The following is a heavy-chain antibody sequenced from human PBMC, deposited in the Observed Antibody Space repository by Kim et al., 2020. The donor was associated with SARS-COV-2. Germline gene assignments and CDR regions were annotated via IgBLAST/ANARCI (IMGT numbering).Heavy chain of an antibody. V-gene: IGHV3-74*01. CDR2: IKSDGSST. Sequence: GGSLRLSCAASGFTFRSYWMHWVRQAPGKGLVWVSRIKSDGSSTSYVDSVKGRFTISRDNAKNTLYLLMNSLRVEDTAVYYCARDRSYGMDVWGQGTTVT. CDR3: ARDRSYGMDV. CDR1: GFTFRSYW. J-gene: IGHJ6*02.